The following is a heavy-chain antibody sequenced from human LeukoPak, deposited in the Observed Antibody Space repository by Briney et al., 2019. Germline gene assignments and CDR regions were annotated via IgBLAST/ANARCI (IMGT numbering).Heavy chain of an antibody. V-gene: IGHV3-7*01. D-gene: IGHD3-10*01. CDR3: ARYYDSGNYDL. CDR1: GFTFSNYW. J-gene: IGHJ4*02. CDR2: IKQDGSEK. Sequence: GGSLRLSCAASGFTFSNYWMSWVRQAPGKGLEWVANIKQDGSEKYYVDSVKGRFTISRDNAKNSLYLQMNSLRAEDTAVYYCARYYDSGNYDLWGQGTLVTVSS.